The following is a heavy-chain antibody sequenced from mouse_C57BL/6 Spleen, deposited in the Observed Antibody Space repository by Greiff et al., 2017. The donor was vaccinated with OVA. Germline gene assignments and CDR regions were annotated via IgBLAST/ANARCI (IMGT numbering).Heavy chain of an antibody. CDR1: GYTFTSYW. CDR3: ARREYYGSSWYFDV. V-gene: IGHV1-69*01. CDR2: IDPSDSYT. Sequence: QVQLQQPGAELVMPGASVKLSCKASGYTFTSYWMHWVKQRPGQGLEWIGEIDPSDSYTNYNQKFKGKSTLTVDKSSSTAYMQLSSLTSEDSAVYYCARREYYGSSWYFDVWGTGTTVTVSS. D-gene: IGHD1-1*01. J-gene: IGHJ1*03.